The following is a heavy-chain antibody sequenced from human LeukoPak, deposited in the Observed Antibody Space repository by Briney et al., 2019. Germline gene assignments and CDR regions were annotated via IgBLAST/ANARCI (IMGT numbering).Heavy chain of an antibody. CDR1: GYTFTGYY. CDR2: INPNSGGT. Sequence: GASVKVSCKASGYTFTGYYMHWVRQAPGQGLEWMGWINPNSGGTNYAQKFQGRVTMTRDTSISTAYMELSRLRSDDTAVYYCATIRMCSGGSCFPFDYWGQGTLVTVSS. J-gene: IGHJ4*02. D-gene: IGHD2-15*01. V-gene: IGHV1-2*02. CDR3: ATIRMCSGGSCFPFDY.